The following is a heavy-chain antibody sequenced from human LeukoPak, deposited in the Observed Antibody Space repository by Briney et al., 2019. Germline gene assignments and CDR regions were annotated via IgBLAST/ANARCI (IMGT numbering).Heavy chain of an antibody. J-gene: IGHJ4*02. CDR1: GFTFSNYW. D-gene: IGHD1-26*01. Sequence: GGSLRLSCADSGFTFSNYWMSWVRQAPGEGLEWVANMNQDGSEKYYVDSVKGRFTISRDNAKNSLYLQMNRPRAEDTAVYYCARESHATFDYWGQGTLVIVSS. CDR2: MNQDGSEK. V-gene: IGHV3-7*01. CDR3: ARESHATFDY.